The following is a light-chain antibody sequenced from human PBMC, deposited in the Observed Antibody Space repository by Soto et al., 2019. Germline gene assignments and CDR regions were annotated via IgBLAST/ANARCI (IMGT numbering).Light chain of an antibody. CDR2: AAS. J-gene: IGKJ1*01. CDR3: QKYNSALQT. V-gene: IGKV1-27*01. Sequence: DIQMTQSPSSLSASVGDRVTITCRASEGIIDYLAWYQQKPGKAPKLLIYAASTLQSEVPSRFSGSGSGTDFTLTISSLQPEDAATYYCQKYNSALQTFGQGTKVEI. CDR1: EGIIDY.